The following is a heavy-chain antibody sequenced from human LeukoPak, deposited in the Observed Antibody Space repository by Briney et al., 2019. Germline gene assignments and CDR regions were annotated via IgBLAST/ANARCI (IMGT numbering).Heavy chain of an antibody. CDR2: ISPSGGST. CDR1: GGTFSSYA. J-gene: IGHJ4*02. CDR3: ARVESDYGDYVHYFDY. D-gene: IGHD4-17*01. Sequence: GASVKVSCKASGGTFSSYAISWVRQAPGQGPEWMGVISPSGGSTTYAQKFQGRVTMTTDTSTSTAYMELRSLRSDDTAVYYCARVESDYGDYVHYFDYWGQGTLVTVSS. V-gene: IGHV1-69*05.